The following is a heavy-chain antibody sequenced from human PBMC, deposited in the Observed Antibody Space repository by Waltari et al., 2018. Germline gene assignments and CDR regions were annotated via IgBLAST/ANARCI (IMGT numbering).Heavy chain of an antibody. J-gene: IGHJ6*03. CDR2: IYYSGST. D-gene: IGHD5-12*01. Sequence: QVQLQESGPGLVKPSETLSLTCSVSGGSISSNYWSWIRQPPGQGLEWIGYIYYSGSTDYNPSLKSRVTISVDTSKTQFSLKLSSVTAADTAVYYCARIYSGYDRFRSGYYYYYMDVWGRGTTVTVSS. CDR3: ARIYSGYDRFRSGYYYYYMDV. V-gene: IGHV4-59*01. CDR1: GGSISSNY.